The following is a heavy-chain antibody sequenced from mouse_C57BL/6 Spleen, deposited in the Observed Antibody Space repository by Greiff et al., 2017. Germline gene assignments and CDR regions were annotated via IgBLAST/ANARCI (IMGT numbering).Heavy chain of an antibody. CDR2: INPYNGGT. CDR1: GYTFTDYY. Sequence: EVHLVESGPVLVKPGASVKMSCKASGYTFTDYYMNWVKQSHGKSLEWIGVINPYNGGTSYNQKFKGKATLTVDKSSSTAYMELNSLTSEDSAVYYCARDHYGSSFFDYWGQGTTLTVSS. V-gene: IGHV1-19*01. D-gene: IGHD1-1*01. J-gene: IGHJ2*01. CDR3: ARDHYGSSFFDY.